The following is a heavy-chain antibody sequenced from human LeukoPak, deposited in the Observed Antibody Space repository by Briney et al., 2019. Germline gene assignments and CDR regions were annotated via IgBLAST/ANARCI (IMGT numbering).Heavy chain of an antibody. CDR2: IRSKALYETS. Sequence: GGSLRLSCRGSGFRFGGYALSWVRQAPGKGLEWVGFIRSKALYETSEYAASVEGRFTISRDDSNSIAYLQMNSLKTEDTAVYFCVRESVRDYYFDYWGQGTLVTVSS. V-gene: IGHV3-49*04. J-gene: IGHJ4*02. D-gene: IGHD3-10*02. CDR1: GFRFGGYA. CDR3: VRESVRDYYFDY.